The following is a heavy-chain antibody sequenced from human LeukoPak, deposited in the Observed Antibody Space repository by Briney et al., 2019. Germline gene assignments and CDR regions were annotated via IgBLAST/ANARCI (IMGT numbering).Heavy chain of an antibody. CDR1: GDSMSNGSYY. D-gene: IGHD3-16*02. V-gene: IGHV4-39*07. CDR2: INYSGRT. CDR3: ARDPKWAFGGVVGGVSDF. Sequence: PSETLSLTCTVSGDSMSNGSYYWSWLRQHPGKGLECIGEINYSGRTNYNPSLKSRVTISVDTSKSQFSLELSSVTAADTADYYCARDPKWAFGGVVGGVSDFWSQGTQVTVSS. J-gene: IGHJ4*02.